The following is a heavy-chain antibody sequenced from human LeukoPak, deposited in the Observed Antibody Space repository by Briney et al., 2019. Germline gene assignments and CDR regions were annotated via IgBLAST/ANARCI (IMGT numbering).Heavy chain of an antibody. CDR2: ISYDGSNK. V-gene: IGHV3-30*18. J-gene: IGHJ4*02. D-gene: IGHD3-10*01. Sequence: GRSLRLSCAASGFTFSSYGMHWVRQAPGKGLEWVAVISYDGSNKYYADSVKGRFTISRDNSKNTLYLQMNSLRAEDTAVYYCANAVWFAPFPDYWGQGTLVTVSS. CDR1: GFTFSSYG. CDR3: ANAVWFAPFPDY.